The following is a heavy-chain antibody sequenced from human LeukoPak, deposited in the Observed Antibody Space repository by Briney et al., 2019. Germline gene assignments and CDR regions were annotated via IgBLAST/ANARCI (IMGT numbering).Heavy chain of an antibody. Sequence: ASVKVSCKASGYTFTSYGISWVRQAPGQGLEWMGWISAYNGNTNYAQKLQGRVTMTTDTSTSTAYMELSSLRSEDTAVYYCAKNFGVVIPSHGYYYYMDVWGKGTTVTVSS. V-gene: IGHV1-18*01. CDR2: ISAYNGNT. J-gene: IGHJ6*03. CDR1: GYTFTSYG. CDR3: AKNFGVVIPSHGYYYYMDV. D-gene: IGHD3-3*01.